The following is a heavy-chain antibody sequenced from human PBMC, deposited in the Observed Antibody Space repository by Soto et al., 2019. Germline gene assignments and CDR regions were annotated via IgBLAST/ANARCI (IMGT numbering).Heavy chain of an antibody. V-gene: IGHV1-3*01. Sequence: ASVKVSCKASGYTFTSYGIHWVRQAPGQRLEWMGWINAGNGNTKYSQKFQDRVTITRDTSASTAYMELSSLRSGDTAVYYCARSSGWYYVDYWGQGTLVTVS. CDR1: GYTFTSYG. J-gene: IGHJ4*02. CDR3: ARSSGWYYVDY. D-gene: IGHD3-22*01. CDR2: INAGNGNT.